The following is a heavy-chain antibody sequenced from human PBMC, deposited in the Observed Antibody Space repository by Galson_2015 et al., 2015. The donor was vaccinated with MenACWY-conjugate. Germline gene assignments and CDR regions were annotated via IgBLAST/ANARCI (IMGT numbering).Heavy chain of an antibody. CDR2: ISFGGDST. Sequence: LRLSCAASGFTFNNYVMNWVRQAPGKGLEWVSTISFGGDSTYYTDSVKGRFTISRDNSKNTLYLQMNSLRAEDTAVYYCARRSLTAPGDFDYWGQGTLVTVSS. CDR3: ARRSLTAPGDFDY. CDR1: GFTFNNYV. D-gene: IGHD6-13*01. V-gene: IGHV3-23*01. J-gene: IGHJ4*02.